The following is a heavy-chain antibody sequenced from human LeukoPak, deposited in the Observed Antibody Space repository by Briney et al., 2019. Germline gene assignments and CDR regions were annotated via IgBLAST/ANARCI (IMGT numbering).Heavy chain of an antibody. Sequence: GGSLRLSCAASGFTFSTYWMHWVRQAPGKGLVWVSRINSDGGITNYADSVKGRFTISRDNAKNTLYLQMNSLRAEDTAVYYCARVRATFSPHFDNWGQGTLVTVSS. CDR3: ARVRATFSPHFDN. CDR2: INSDGGIT. D-gene: IGHD5-12*01. J-gene: IGHJ4*02. V-gene: IGHV3-74*01. CDR1: GFTFSTYW.